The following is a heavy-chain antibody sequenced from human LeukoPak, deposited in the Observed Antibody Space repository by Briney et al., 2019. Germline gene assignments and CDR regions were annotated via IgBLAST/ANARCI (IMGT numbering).Heavy chain of an antibody. Sequence: KPSETLSLTCSVSGGSMTNLYWTWLRQPPGKGLEWLGDIYDSGSTRYNTSLESRVTISVDTSKNQFSLKLSSVTAADTAVYYCAKGGSTNFYYGDVWGQGTTVTVSS. CDR3: AKGGSTNFYYGDV. J-gene: IGHJ6*02. V-gene: IGHV4-59*01. CDR1: GGSMTNLY. D-gene: IGHD2/OR15-2a*01. CDR2: IYDSGST.